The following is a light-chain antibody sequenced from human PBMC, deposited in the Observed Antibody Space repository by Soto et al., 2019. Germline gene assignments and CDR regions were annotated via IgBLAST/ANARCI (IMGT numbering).Light chain of an antibody. CDR2: ASS. J-gene: IGKJ1*01. CDR1: QGIGTY. Sequence: DIQMTQSPSALSASVGERVTVTCRASQGIGTYLVWYQQKSGKAPTVLIYASSTLQTGVPSRFSGSGSGTDFSLTISSLHPEDVATYYCQQVDSYPRTFGQGTKVDIK. V-gene: IGKV1-9*01. CDR3: QQVDSYPRT.